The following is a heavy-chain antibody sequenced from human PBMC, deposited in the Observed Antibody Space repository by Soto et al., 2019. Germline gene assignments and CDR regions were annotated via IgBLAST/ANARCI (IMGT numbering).Heavy chain of an antibody. Sequence: QVQLVESGGGVVQPGRSLRLSCAASGFTFSSYGMHWVRQAPGKGLEWVAVIWYDGSNKYYADSVKGRFTISRDNSKNTVFSQMNSLRAEDTAVYYCASRSPALDHGGQGTLVTVSS. D-gene: IGHD2-2*01. CDR3: ASRSPALDH. CDR2: IWYDGSNK. CDR1: GFTFSSYG. V-gene: IGHV3-33*01. J-gene: IGHJ5*02.